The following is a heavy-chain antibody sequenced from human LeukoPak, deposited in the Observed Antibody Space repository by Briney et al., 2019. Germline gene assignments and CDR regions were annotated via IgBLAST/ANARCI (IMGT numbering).Heavy chain of an antibody. Sequence: GGSLRLSCAASGFTFSSYSMNWVRQAPGKGLEWVSSISSSSSYIYYADSVKGRFTISRDNAKNSLYLQMNSLRAEDTAVYYCARDGFWSGYSYFDYWGQGTLVTVSS. V-gene: IGHV3-21*01. CDR2: ISSSSSYI. CDR1: GFTFSSYS. CDR3: ARDGFWSGYSYFDY. J-gene: IGHJ4*02. D-gene: IGHD3-3*01.